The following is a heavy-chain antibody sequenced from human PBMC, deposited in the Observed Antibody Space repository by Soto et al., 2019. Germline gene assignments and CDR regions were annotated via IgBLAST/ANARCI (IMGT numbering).Heavy chain of an antibody. Sequence: ASVKVSCKASGYTFTSYGISWVRQAPGQGLEWMGWISAYNGNTNYAQKLQGRVTMTTDTSTSTFYMDLTSLTSEDTAVYFCTRDLNGGNPFDYWGQGALVTVSS. D-gene: IGHD2-8*01. CDR2: ISAYNGNT. V-gene: IGHV1-18*01. CDR1: GYTFTSYG. CDR3: TRDLNGGNPFDY. J-gene: IGHJ4*02.